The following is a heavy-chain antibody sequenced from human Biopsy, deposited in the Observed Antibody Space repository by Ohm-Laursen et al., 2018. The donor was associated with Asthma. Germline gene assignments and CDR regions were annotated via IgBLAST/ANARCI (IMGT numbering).Heavy chain of an antibody. CDR2: ISWNSATI. CDR1: GFKFDEYT. D-gene: IGHD3-9*01. J-gene: IGHJ4*02. V-gene: IGHV3-9*01. CDR3: AKVRSDWAITESFDY. Sequence: SLRLSCSASGFKFDEYTMHWVRQAPGKGLEWVSGISWNSATIGYADSVEGRFTISRDNTKNSVFLHMDSLRPEDTAFYYCAKVRSDWAITESFDYWGQGVLVTVSS.